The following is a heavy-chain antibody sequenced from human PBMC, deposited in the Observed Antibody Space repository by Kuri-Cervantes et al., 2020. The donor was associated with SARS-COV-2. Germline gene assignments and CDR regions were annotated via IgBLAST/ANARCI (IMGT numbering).Heavy chain of an antibody. CDR3: ARGSWNYPFDY. J-gene: IGHJ4*02. CDR1: GGSISSYY. Sequence: SETLCLTCTVSGGSISSYYWSWIRQPPGKGLEWIGYIYYSGSTNYNPSLKSRVTISVDTSKNQFSLKLSSVTAADTAVYYCARGSWNYPFDYWGQGTLVTVSS. D-gene: IGHD1-7*01. V-gene: IGHV4-59*01. CDR2: IYYSGST.